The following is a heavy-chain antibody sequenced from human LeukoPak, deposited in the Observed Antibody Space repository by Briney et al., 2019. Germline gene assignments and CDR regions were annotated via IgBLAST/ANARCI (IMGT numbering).Heavy chain of an antibody. CDR1: GGSISSYY. Sequence: SETLSLTCTVSGGSISSYYWSWIRQPPGKGLEWIGYIYYSGSTNYNPSLKSRVTISVDTSKNQFSLKLNSVTAADTAVYYCARAVDTAIGPPGYYFDYWGQGTLVTVSS. CDR2: IYYSGST. V-gene: IGHV4-59*08. J-gene: IGHJ4*02. D-gene: IGHD5-18*01. CDR3: ARAVDTAIGPPGYYFDY.